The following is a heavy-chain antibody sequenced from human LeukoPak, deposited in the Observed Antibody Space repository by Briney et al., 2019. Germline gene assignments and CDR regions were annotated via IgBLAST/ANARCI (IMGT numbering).Heavy chain of an antibody. J-gene: IGHJ4*02. CDR1: GFTFSNYS. V-gene: IGHV3-23*01. D-gene: IGHD2-2*02. CDR3: TKARSASSSSCYNY. CDR2: ISGSDTST. Sequence: GRSLRLSCAASGFTFSNYSMSWVRQAPGKGLEWVSSISGSDTSTYYADSVKGRFTISRDNSKNTLELQMNSLRAEDTAVYYCTKARSASSSSCYNYWGQGILVTVSS.